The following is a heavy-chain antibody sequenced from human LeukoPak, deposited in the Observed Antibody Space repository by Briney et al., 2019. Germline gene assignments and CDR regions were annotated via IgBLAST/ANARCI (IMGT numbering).Heavy chain of an antibody. J-gene: IGHJ3*02. Sequence: PGGSLRLSCAASGFTFSAYGMHWVRQAPGKGLEWVALVWYDGSNKYYADSVKGRYTISRDNSKNTLYLQMNSLRPEDTAVFYCAWNYGTNSGGFDIWGQGTTVSVSS. CDR1: GFTFSAYG. V-gene: IGHV3-33*01. CDR2: VWYDGSNK. D-gene: IGHD4-23*01. CDR3: AWNYGTNSGGFDI.